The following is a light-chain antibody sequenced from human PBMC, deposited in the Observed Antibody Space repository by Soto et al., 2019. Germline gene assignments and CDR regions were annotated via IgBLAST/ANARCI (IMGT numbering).Light chain of an antibody. Sequence: EIVLTQSPGTLSLSPGERATLSCRASESVASSYLAWYQQKPGQAPRLLMYGASSRATGIPDRFSGSGSGTDFTLTITRLQPEDFAVYYCQQRSNWPWTFGQGTKVDIK. CDR1: ESVASSY. J-gene: IGKJ1*01. CDR3: QQRSNWPWT. CDR2: GAS. V-gene: IGKV3D-20*02.